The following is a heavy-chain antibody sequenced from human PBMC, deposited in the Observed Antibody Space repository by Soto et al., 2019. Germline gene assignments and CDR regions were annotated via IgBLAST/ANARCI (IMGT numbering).Heavy chain of an antibody. V-gene: IGHV4-4*02. CDR1: GGSISSSNW. Sequence: SETLSLTCAVSGGSISSSNWWSWVRQPPGKGLEWIGEIYHSGSTNYNPSLKSRVTISVDKSKNQFSLKLSSVTAADTAVYYCARVGSEAVAGRGDAFDIWGQGTMVTVSS. J-gene: IGHJ3*02. D-gene: IGHD6-19*01. CDR3: ARVGSEAVAGRGDAFDI. CDR2: IYHSGST.